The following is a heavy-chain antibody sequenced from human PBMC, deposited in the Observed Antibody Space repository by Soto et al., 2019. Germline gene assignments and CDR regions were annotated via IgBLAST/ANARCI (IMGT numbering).Heavy chain of an antibody. Sequence: GGSLRLSCAASDFTFSDYVMHWVRQAPGKGLEWVARISYDGSYKYYADSVKGRFTISRDNSKNTLYLQMNSLRAEDTAVYYCAKALVGATPEQYGMDVWGQGTTVTVSS. CDR2: ISYDGSYK. D-gene: IGHD1-26*01. CDR3: AKALVGATPEQYGMDV. V-gene: IGHV3-30*18. CDR1: DFTFSDYV. J-gene: IGHJ6*02.